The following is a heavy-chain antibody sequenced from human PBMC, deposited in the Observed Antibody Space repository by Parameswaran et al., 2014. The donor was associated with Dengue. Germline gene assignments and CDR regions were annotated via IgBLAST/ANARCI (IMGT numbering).Heavy chain of an antibody. D-gene: IGHD6-13*01. J-gene: IGHJ4*02. CDR2: IKQDGSEK. V-gene: IGHV3-7*01. Sequence: VRQAPGKGLEWVANIKQDGSEKYYVDSVKGRFTISRDNAKKSLYLQMNSLRAEDTAVYYCARDLAAAEPDYWGQGTLVTVSS. CDR3: ARDLAAAEPDY.